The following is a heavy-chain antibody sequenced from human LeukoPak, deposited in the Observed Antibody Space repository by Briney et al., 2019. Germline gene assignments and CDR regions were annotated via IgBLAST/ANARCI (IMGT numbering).Heavy chain of an antibody. Sequence: PGGSLRLSCVASGFTFSSYARSWVRQPQGRGGEWVSAIFGGGGSTYYADSVKGQFTISRDNSKNTLYLQMNSLRAEDTAVYYCAKDRVAVPAAAGMDVWGQGTTVTVSS. D-gene: IGHD2-2*01. V-gene: IGHV3-23*01. CDR3: AKDRVAVPAAAGMDV. CDR1: GFTFSSYA. J-gene: IGHJ6*02. CDR2: IFGGGGST.